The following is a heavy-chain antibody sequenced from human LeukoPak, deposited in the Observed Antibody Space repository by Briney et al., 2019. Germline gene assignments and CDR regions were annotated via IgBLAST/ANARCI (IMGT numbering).Heavy chain of an antibody. V-gene: IGHV1-18*01. J-gene: IGHJ3*02. CDR2: ISAYNGNT. CDR1: GYTFTSYG. D-gene: IGHD3-10*01. CDR3: ARDRDFDNAFDI. Sequence: ASVTVSCKASGYTFTSYGISWVRQAPGQGLEWMGWISAYNGNTNYAQTLQGRVTMTTDTSTSTAYMELRSLRSDDTAVYYCARDRDFDNAFDIWGQGTMVTVSS.